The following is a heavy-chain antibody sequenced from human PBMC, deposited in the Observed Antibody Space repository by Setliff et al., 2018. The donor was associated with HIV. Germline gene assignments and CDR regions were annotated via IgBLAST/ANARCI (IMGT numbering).Heavy chain of an antibody. V-gene: IGHV5-51*01. Sequence: GESLKISCKGSGYSFSNYWIGWVRQMPGKGLERMGIVYPGDSDTRYSPSFEGQVTISADKSISTAYLQWSSLKASDSAMYYCARLLNGYNSYDYYYMDVWGKGTTVTVSS. CDR2: VYPGDSDT. D-gene: IGHD5-12*01. J-gene: IGHJ6*03. CDR3: ARLLNGYNSYDYYYMDV. CDR1: GYSFSNYW.